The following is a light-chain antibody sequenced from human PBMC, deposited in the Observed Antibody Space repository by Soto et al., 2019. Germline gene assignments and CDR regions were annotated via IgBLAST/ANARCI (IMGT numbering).Light chain of an antibody. CDR3: SSYTVINTAV. CDR2: EVD. J-gene: IGLJ3*02. CDR1: TSDVGAYNY. V-gene: IGLV2-14*01. Sequence: QSALTQPASASGSPGQSVSISCTGSTSDVGAYNYVAWYQHKPGKAPRLLIYEVDHRPSGISPRFSGSKSGNTASLTISGLQTDDEADYYCSSYTVINTAVFGGGTKVTVL.